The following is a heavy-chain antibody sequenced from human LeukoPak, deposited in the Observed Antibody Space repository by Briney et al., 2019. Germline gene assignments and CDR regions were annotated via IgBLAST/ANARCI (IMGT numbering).Heavy chain of an antibody. J-gene: IGHJ4*02. CDR3: ARQPYYYDSSSYHSSFDY. V-gene: IGHV4-39*01. D-gene: IGHD3-22*01. CDR2: IYYSGST. CDR1: GGSISSSTYY. Sequence: SETLSLTCTVSGGSISSSTYYWGWIRQPPGKGLEWIGSIYYSGSTYYNPSLKSRVTISVDTSKNQFSLELRSVTAADTAVYYCARQPYYYDSSSYHSSFDYWGQGTLVTVSS.